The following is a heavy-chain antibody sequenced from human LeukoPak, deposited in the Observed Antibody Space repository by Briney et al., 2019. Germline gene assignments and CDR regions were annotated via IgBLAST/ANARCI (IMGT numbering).Heavy chain of an antibody. CDR1: GFTFSSYS. CDR2: ISSSSSYI. V-gene: IGHV3-21*01. Sequence: GGSLRLSCAASGFTFSSYSMNWVRQAPGKGLEWVSSISSSSSYIYYADSVKGRFTISRDNAKNSLYLQMNSLRAEDTAVYYCARETLGAPDASDIWGQGTMVTVSS. J-gene: IGHJ3*02. D-gene: IGHD1-26*01. CDR3: ARETLGAPDASDI.